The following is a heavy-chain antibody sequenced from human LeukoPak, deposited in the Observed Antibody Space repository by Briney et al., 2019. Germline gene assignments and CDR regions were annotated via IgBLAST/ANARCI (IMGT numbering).Heavy chain of an antibody. CDR2: INPSGGST. V-gene: IGHV1-46*01. Sequence: GASVKVSCKASGYTFTSYYIHWVRQAPGQGLEWMGIINPSGGSTTYAQKFQGRVAMTRDTSTSRVYMEVSSLRSEDTAVYYCARTYSSSDEFDYWGQGTTVTVSS. J-gene: IGHJ4*03. CDR3: ARTYSSSDEFDY. CDR1: GYTFTSYY. D-gene: IGHD6-13*01.